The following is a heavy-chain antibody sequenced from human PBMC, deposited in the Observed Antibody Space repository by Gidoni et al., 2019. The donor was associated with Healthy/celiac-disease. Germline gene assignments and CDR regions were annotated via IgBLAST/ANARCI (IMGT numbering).Heavy chain of an antibody. CDR3: ASIVATWGFDY. D-gene: IGHD5-12*01. V-gene: IGHV3-74*01. Sequence: EVPLVVSGGGFVQPGGSLRLSCAAPGFTFSSSWMHWVRQAPGKGLVWGSRINSDGSSTSYADSVKGRFTISRDNAKNTLYLQMNSLRAEETAVYYCASIVATWGFDYWGQGTLVTVSS. J-gene: IGHJ4*02. CDR1: GFTFSSSW. CDR2: INSDGSST.